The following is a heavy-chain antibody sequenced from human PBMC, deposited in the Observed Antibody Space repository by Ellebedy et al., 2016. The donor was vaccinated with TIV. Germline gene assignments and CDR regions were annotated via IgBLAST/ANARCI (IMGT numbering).Heavy chain of an antibody. J-gene: IGHJ4*02. CDR2: ISSNGGST. V-gene: IGHV3-64*01. CDR1: GFTFSSYA. D-gene: IGHD2-8*02. Sequence: GESLKIPCAASGFTFSSYAMHWVRQAPGKGLEYVSAISSNGGSTYYANSVKGRFTISRDNSKNTLYLQMGSLRAEDMAVYYCASTVYWGQGTLVTVSS. CDR3: ASTVY.